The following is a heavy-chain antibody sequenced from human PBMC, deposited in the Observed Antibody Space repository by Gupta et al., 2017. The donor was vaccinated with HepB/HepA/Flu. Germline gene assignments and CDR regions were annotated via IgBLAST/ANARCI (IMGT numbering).Heavy chain of an antibody. Sequence: QVQLVESGGGLVKPGGSLRLSCAASGFTFSDYYMSWIRQAPGKGLEWVSYISSSGSTIYYADSVKGRFTISRDNAKNSLYLQMNSLRAEDTAVYYCARPADDKYSSGWYPICYFDYWGQGTLVTVSS. D-gene: IGHD6-19*01. CDR1: GFTFSDYY. V-gene: IGHV3-11*01. J-gene: IGHJ4*02. CDR3: ARPADDKYSSGWYPICYFDY. CDR2: ISSSGSTI.